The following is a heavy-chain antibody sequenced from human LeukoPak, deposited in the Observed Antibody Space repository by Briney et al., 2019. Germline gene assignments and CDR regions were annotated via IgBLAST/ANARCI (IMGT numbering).Heavy chain of an antibody. J-gene: IGHJ4*02. V-gene: IGHV3-23*01. CDR1: QFTFSSSG. CDR2: ITGSGATI. Sequence: GGSLRLSCAASQFTFSSSGMAWVRQSPEKGLEWVSAITGSGATIYYADSVKGRFTISRDNSKSTVSLQMNSLRAEDTAIYYCAKMQGYFDYWGQGALVTVSS. CDR3: AKMQGYFDY.